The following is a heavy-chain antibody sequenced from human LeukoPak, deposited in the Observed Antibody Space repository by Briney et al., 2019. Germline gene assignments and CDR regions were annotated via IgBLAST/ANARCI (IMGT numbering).Heavy chain of an antibody. CDR2: ISASGGDT. CDR1: GFIFSNYA. CDR3: AAWYSGTFRVDY. V-gene: IGHV3-23*01. J-gene: IGHJ4*02. Sequence: GGSLRLSCAASGFIFSNYAMSLLRQAPGKGPEWVSAISASGGDTYYADSVKGRFTISRDNSKNTLYAQMNSLRAEDTAVYYCAAWYSGTFRVDYWGQGTLVTVSS. D-gene: IGHD1-26*01.